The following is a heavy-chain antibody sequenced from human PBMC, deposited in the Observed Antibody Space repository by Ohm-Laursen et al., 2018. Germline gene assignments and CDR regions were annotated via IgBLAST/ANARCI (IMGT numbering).Heavy chain of an antibody. CDR1: GYTFTGYY. J-gene: IGHJ3*02. CDR2: INPSGATT. Sequence: SVKVSCNASGYTFTGYYMHWVRQAPGQGLEWMGIINPSGATTNYAQKFKGRVTMTRDTSTSTVYMELSSLRLEDTAVYYCARRDDLDIWGQGTMVTVS. CDR3: ARRDDLDI. V-gene: IGHV1-46*01.